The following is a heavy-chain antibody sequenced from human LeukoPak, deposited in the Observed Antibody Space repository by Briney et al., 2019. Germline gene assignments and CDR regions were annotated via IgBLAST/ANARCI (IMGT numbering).Heavy chain of an antibody. CDR1: GGSISSSSYY. V-gene: IGHV4-39*01. Sequence: SETLSLTCTVSGGSISSSSYYWGWIRQPPGKGLEWIGSIYYSGSTYYNPSLKSRVTISVDTSKNQFSLELSSVTAADTAVYYCARTPGGLNYFDYWGQGTLVTVSS. J-gene: IGHJ4*02. D-gene: IGHD1-26*01. CDR3: ARTPGGLNYFDY. CDR2: IYYSGST.